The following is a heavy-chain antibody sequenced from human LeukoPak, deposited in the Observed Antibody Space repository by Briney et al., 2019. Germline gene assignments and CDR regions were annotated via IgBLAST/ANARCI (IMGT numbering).Heavy chain of an antibody. CDR1: GGTFSSYA. V-gene: IGHV1-69*13. Sequence: SVKVSCKASGGTFSSYAISWVRQAPGQGLEWMGGIIPIFGTANYAQTFQGRVTITADESTSTAYLELSSLRSEDTAVYYCARGEESQDWFDPWGQGTLVTVSS. J-gene: IGHJ5*02. CDR2: IIPIFGTA. CDR3: ARGEESQDWFDP.